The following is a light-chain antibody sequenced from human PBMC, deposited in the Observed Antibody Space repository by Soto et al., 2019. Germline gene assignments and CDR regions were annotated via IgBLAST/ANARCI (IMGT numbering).Light chain of an antibody. J-gene: IGKJ1*01. CDR1: QSVSNNY. Sequence: DIVLTQSPGTLSLSPGERATLSCRASQSVSNNYLAWYQQKPGQATRLLIDGASNRATGIPDRFSGSGSGTDFTLTISRLEPEDFAVYYCQQYGSSGTFGQGTKVDIK. CDR2: GAS. V-gene: IGKV3-20*01. CDR3: QQYGSSGT.